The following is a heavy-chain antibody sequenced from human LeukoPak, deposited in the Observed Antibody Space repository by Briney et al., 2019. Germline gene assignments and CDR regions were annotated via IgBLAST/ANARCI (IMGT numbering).Heavy chain of an antibody. V-gene: IGHV3-21*01. Sequence: PGGSLRLSCAASGFTFSSYSMNWVRQAPGKGLEWVSSISSSSSYIYYADSVKGRFTISRDNAKNSLYLQMNSLRAEDTAVYYCASAYGDYFGFGYWGQGTLVTVSS. CDR1: GFTFSSYS. CDR3: ASAYGDYFGFGY. D-gene: IGHD4-17*01. J-gene: IGHJ4*02. CDR2: ISSSSSYI.